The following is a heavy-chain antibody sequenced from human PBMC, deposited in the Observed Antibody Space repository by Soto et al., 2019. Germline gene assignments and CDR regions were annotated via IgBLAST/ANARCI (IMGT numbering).Heavy chain of an antibody. CDR2: IYYSGST. Sequence: SETLSLTCTVSGGSISSYYWSWIRQPPGKGLEWIGYIYYSGSTNYNPSLKSRVTISVDTSKNQFSLKLSSVTAADTAVYYCARQVGYSSDRGGWFDPWGQGTLVTVSS. J-gene: IGHJ5*02. CDR1: GGSISSYY. CDR3: ARQVGYSSDRGGWFDP. V-gene: IGHV4-59*08. D-gene: IGHD6-19*01.